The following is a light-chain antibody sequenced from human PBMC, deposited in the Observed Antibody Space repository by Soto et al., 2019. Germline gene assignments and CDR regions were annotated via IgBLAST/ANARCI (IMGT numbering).Light chain of an antibody. Sequence: EIVLTQSPGTLSLSPGXRATLSCRASQSVSSSYLAWYQQKPGQAPRLLIYGASSRATGIPDRFSGSGSGTDFTLTISRLEPEDFAVYYCQQYGSSPSTFGQGTKGDIK. CDR2: GAS. CDR3: QQYGSSPST. J-gene: IGKJ1*01. CDR1: QSVSSSY. V-gene: IGKV3-20*01.